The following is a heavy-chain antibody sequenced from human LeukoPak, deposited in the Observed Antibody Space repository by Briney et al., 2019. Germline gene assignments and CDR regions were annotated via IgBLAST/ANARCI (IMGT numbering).Heavy chain of an antibody. CDR1: GYTFTSYW. J-gene: IGHJ4*02. CDR2: IYPGDSDT. D-gene: IGHD1-26*01. Sequence: ASVKVSCKASGYTFTSYWIGWVRQMPGKGLEWMGIIYPGDSDTRYSPSFQGQVTISADKSISTAYLQWSSLKASDTAMYYCARRIVGATFDYWGQGTLVTVSS. CDR3: ARRIVGATFDY. V-gene: IGHV5-51*01.